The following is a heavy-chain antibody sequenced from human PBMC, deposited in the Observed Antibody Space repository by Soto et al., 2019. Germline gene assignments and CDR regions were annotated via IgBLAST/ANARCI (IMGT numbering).Heavy chain of an antibody. V-gene: IGHV4-61*01. J-gene: IGHJ4*02. D-gene: IGHD3-10*01. CDR3: ARSGVLLWFGESLDY. Sequence: QVQLQESGPGLVKPSETLSLTCTVSGGSVSSGSYYWSWIRQPPGKGLEWIGYIYYSGSTNYNPSLKSRVTISVDTSKNQFSLKLSSVTAADTAVYYCARSGVLLWFGESLDYWGQGTLVTVSS. CDR1: GGSVSSGSYY. CDR2: IYYSGST.